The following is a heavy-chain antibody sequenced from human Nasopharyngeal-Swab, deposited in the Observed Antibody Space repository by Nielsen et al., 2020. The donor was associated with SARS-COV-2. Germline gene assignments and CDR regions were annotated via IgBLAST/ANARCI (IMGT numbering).Heavy chain of an antibody. V-gene: IGHV4-39*01. CDR1: GGSISSSSYY. Sequence: SETLSLTCTVSGGSISSSSYYWGWIRQPPGKGLEWIGSIYYSGSTYYNPSLKSRVTISVDTSKNQFSLKLSSVTAADTAVYYCARRVPKRDIVVVPAAMRGRWFDPWGQGTLVTVSS. D-gene: IGHD2-2*01. CDR2: IYYSGST. J-gene: IGHJ5*02. CDR3: ARRVPKRDIVVVPAAMRGRWFDP.